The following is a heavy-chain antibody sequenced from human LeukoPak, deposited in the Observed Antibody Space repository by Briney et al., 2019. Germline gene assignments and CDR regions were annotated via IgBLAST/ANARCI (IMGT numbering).Heavy chain of an antibody. V-gene: IGHV3-23*01. D-gene: IGHD2-15*01. J-gene: IGHJ6*03. Sequence: GGSLRLSCAASGITFSSYGMSWVRQAPGKGLERVSSISSTGGTTYYADSVKGRFTISRDSSKYTLYLQMNSLRAEDTAIYCCAKNGDRGAYCTGGTCYPYFYYYMDVWGKGTTVTI. CDR1: GITFSSYG. CDR3: AKNGDRGAYCTGGTCYPYFYYYMDV. CDR2: ISSTGGTT.